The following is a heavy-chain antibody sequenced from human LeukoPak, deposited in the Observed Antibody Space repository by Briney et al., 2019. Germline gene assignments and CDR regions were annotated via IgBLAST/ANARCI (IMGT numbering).Heavy chain of an antibody. CDR2: IYYSGST. D-gene: IGHD1-26*01. CDR1: GGSISSYY. V-gene: IGHV4-59*01. CDR3: ARDSGSYGPDDAFDI. Sequence: SETLSLTCTVSGGSISSYYWSWIRQPPGKGLEWLGYIYYSGSTNYNPSLKSRVTISVDTSKNQFSLKLSSVTAADTAVYYCARDSGSYGPDDAFDIWGQGTMVTVSS. J-gene: IGHJ3*02.